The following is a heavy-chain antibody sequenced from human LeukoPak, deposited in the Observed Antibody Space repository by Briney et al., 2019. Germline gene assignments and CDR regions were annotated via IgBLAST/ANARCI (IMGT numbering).Heavy chain of an antibody. CDR1: GGSFSGYY. V-gene: IGHV4-34*01. J-gene: IGHJ3*02. D-gene: IGHD3-10*01. CDR2: INHSGST. CDR3: GRGRPYFGSGSYHPFRAFDI. Sequence: SETLSLTCAVYGGSFSGYYWSWIRQPPGKGLEWIGEINHSGSTNYNPSLKRRVTISVDTSKNQFSLKLGSVAAADTAWYFCGRGRPYFGSGSYHPFRAFDIWGQGTMVTVSS.